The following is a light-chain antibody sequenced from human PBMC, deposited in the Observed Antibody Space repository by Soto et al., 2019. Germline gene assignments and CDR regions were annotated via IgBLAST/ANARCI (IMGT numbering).Light chain of an antibody. CDR3: QQYSNWPPLT. J-gene: IGKJ4*01. V-gene: IGKV3-15*01. CDR1: QSVGTN. CDR2: RAS. Sequence: EIVMTQSPATLSVSPGERATLSCRASQSVGTNLAWYQQKPGQAPRLLIYRASTRATAIPARFSGSGSGTDFTLTISSLQSEDFAVYYCQQYSNWPPLTFGGGTKVEIK.